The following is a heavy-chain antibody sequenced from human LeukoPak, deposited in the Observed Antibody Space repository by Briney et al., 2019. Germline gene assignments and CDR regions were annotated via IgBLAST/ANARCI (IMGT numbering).Heavy chain of an antibody. J-gene: IGHJ5*02. CDR1: GIPFKTFG. CDR2: ISHDGSNT. V-gene: IGHV3-30*18. Sequence: WGSPGLSCAAPGIPFKTFGIHRGPPGPGKGLEGGAAISHDGSNTYYGDSVKGRFTISRDNSKNTLYLQMNSLRPEDTAFYYCAKDAGQWQNWKWFAPWGQGTLAIVSS. CDR3: AKDAGQWQNWKWFAP. D-gene: IGHD1-1*01.